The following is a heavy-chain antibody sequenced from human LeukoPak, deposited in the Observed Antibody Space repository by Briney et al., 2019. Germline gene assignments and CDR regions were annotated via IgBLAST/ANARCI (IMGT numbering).Heavy chain of an antibody. CDR1: GGSFSGYY. J-gene: IGHJ4*02. CDR3: ARVRYYYGSGSYYRFDY. D-gene: IGHD3-10*01. Sequence: SETLSLTCAVYGGSFSGYYWSWIRQPPGKGLEWIGEINHSGSTNYNPSLKSRVTISVDTSKNQFSLKLSSVTAADTAVYYCARVRYYYGSGSYYRFDYWGQGALVTVTS. V-gene: IGHV4-34*01. CDR2: INHSGST.